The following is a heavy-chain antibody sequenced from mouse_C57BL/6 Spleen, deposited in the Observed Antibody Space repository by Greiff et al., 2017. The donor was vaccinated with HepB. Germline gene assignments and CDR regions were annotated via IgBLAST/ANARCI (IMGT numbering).Heavy chain of an antibody. J-gene: IGHJ1*03. CDR1: GFTFSDFY. V-gene: IGHV7-1*01. D-gene: IGHD1-1*01. CDR3: ARDADYYGSRGYFDV. CDR2: SRNKANDYTT. Sequence: EVKLMESGGGLVQSGRSLRLSCAPSGFTFSDFYMEWVRQAPGKGLEWIAASRNKANDYTTEYSASVKGRFIVSRDTSQSILYLQMNALRAEDTAIYYCARDADYYGSRGYFDVWGTGTTVTVSS.